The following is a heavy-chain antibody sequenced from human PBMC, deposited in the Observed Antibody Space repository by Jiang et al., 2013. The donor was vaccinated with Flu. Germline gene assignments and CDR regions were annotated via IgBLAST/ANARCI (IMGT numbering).Heavy chain of an antibody. CDR1: GYTLTELS. Sequence: SVKVSCKVSGYTLTELSMHWVRQAPGTGLEWMGGFDPEDGETIYAQKFQGRVTMTEDTSTDTAYMELSSLRSEDTAVYYCATAMDTAMVKPDYWGQGTLVTVSS. CDR3: ATAMDTAMVKPDY. D-gene: IGHD5-18*01. V-gene: IGHV1-24*01. J-gene: IGHJ4*02. CDR2: FDPEDGET.